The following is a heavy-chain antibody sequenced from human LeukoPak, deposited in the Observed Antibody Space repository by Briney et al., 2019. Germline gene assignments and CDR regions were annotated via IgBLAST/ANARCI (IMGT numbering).Heavy chain of an antibody. CDR3: AKDLDLYYDSSGHDY. CDR1: GFTFTSYW. Sequence: PGGSLRLSCAASGFTFTSYWMSWVRQAPGKGLEWVAVIWYDGSNKYYADSVKGRFTISRDNSKNTLYLQMNSLRAEDTAVYYCAKDLDLYYDSSGHDYWGQGTLVTVSS. V-gene: IGHV3-33*06. CDR2: IWYDGSNK. J-gene: IGHJ4*02. D-gene: IGHD3-22*01.